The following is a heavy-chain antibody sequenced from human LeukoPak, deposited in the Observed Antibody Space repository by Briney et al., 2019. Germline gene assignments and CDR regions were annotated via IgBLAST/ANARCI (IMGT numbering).Heavy chain of an antibody. CDR2: ISHGITRI. D-gene: IGHD3-16*01. Sequence: VGSLRLSCAASGFTISTFSMNWVRQAPGKGLEWISFISHGITRIFYADSVEARFTVSRDDAKNALFLQMNSLRVEDTAVYYCTRDPGNSYAMDSCGQGSLVIASS. J-gene: IGHJ4*02. CDR1: GFTISTFS. V-gene: IGHV3-48*01. CDR3: TRDPGNSYAMDS.